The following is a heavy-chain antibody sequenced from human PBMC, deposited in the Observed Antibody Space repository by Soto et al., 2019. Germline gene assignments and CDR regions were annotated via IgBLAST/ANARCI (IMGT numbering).Heavy chain of an antibody. V-gene: IGHV5-51*01. CDR3: ARVAVVPSAPGSYYYAMDV. CDR1: AYTFSTYW. Sequence: PGESLKISCKGSAYTFSTYWIAWVRQMPGKGLEWMGIIYPGDSDTRYSPSFRGQVTISVDKSIYTAYPQWSSLRASDTAVYSCARVAVVPSAPGSYYYAMDVWGQGTTVTVSS. CDR2: IYPGDSDT. D-gene: IGHD2-2*01. J-gene: IGHJ6*02.